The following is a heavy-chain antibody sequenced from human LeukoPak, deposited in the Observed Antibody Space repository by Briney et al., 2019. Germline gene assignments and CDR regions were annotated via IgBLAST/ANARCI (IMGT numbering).Heavy chain of an antibody. J-gene: IGHJ6*03. D-gene: IGHD3-10*01. V-gene: IGHV4-59*01. CDR3: ARLRGSGSSYYYYYYMDV. Sequence: SETLSLTCTVSGGSISSYYWSWIRQPPGKGLEWIGYIYYSGSTNYNPSLKSRVTISVDTSKNQFSLKLSSVTAADTAVYYCARLRGSGSSYYYYYYMDVWGKGTTVTISS. CDR2: IYYSGST. CDR1: GGSISSYY.